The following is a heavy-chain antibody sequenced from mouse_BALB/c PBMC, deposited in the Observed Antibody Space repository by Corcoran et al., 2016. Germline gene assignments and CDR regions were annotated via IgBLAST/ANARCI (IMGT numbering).Heavy chain of an antibody. CDR2: ISYDGSN. Sequence: DVQLQESGPGLVKPSQSLSLTCSVTGYSITSGYYWNWIRQFPGNKLEWMGNISYDGSNNYNPSLKNRISITRDTSKNQFFLKLNSVTTEDTATYYCANGNYWGQGTTLTVSS. CDR1: GYSITSGYY. J-gene: IGHJ2*01. D-gene: IGHD2-1*01. CDR3: ANGNY. V-gene: IGHV3-6*02.